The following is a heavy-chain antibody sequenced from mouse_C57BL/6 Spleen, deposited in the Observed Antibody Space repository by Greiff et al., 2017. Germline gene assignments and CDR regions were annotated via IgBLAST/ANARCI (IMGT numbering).Heavy chain of an antibody. D-gene: IGHD1-1*01. CDR1: GFSFNTYA. Sequence: EVQLVESGGGLVQPKGSLKLSCAASGFSFNTYAMNWVRQAPGKGLEWVARIRSKSNNYATYYADSVKDRFTISRDDSESMLYLQMNNLKTEDTAMYYCVREDYYGSSWGYYFDYWGQGTTLTVSS. V-gene: IGHV10-1*01. CDR2: IRSKSNNYAT. J-gene: IGHJ2*01. CDR3: VREDYYGSSWGYYFDY.